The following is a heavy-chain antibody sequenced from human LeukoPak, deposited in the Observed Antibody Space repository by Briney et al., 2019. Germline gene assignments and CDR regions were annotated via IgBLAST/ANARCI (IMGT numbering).Heavy chain of an antibody. CDR1: GGSFSGYY. V-gene: IGHV4-34*01. J-gene: IGHJ4*02. CDR2: INHSGST. CDR3: ATRWGSSQRSDY. D-gene: IGHD3-10*01. Sequence: SETLSLTCAVYGGSFSGYYWSWIRQPPGKGLEWIGEINHSGSTNYNPSLKSRVTISVDTSKNQFSLKLSSVTAADTAVNYCATRWGSSQRSDYWGQGTLVTVSS.